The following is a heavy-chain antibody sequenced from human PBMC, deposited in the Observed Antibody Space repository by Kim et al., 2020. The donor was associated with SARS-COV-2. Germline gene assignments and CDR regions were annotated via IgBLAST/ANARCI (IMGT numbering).Heavy chain of an antibody. CDR2: IYYIGAT. V-gene: IGHV4-59*03. D-gene: IGHD6-19*01. Sequence: SETLSLTCTVSGASMNSFYWSWIRQSPGKGLEWVGYIYYIGATKYNPSLNSRVTISVDTSKNQFSLELASVTTADTAVYYCAKIDSSGWYGNAFDIWG. J-gene: IGHJ3*02. CDR1: GASMNSFY. CDR3: AKIDSSGWYGNAFDI.